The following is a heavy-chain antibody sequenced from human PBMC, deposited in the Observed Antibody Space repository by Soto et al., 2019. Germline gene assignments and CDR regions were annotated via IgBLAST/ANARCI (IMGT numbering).Heavy chain of an antibody. V-gene: IGHV1-69*02. CDR3: ARYYDSSGYYGSDPDAFDI. CDR1: GGTFSSYT. D-gene: IGHD3-22*01. CDR2: IIPILGIA. J-gene: IGHJ3*02. Sequence: QVQLVQSGAEVKKPGSSVKVSCKASGGTFSSYTISWVRQAPGQGLEWMGRIIPILGIANYAQKFQGRVTITADKSTSTAYMELSSLRSEDTAVYYCARYYDSSGYYGSDPDAFDIWGQGTMVTVSS.